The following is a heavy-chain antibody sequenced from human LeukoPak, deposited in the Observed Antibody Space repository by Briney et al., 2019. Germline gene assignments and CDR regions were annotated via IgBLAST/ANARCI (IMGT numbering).Heavy chain of an antibody. V-gene: IGHV6-1*01. CDR2: TYYRSKWYN. Sequence: SQTLSLTCAISGDSVSSNSAAWNWIRQSPSRGLEWLGRTYYRSKWYNDYAVSVKSRITINPDTSKNQFSLKLSSVTAADTAVYYCASARSYYDSSGYSDKYYFDYWGQGTLVTVSS. D-gene: IGHD3-22*01. J-gene: IGHJ4*02. CDR1: GDSVSSNSAA. CDR3: ASARSYYDSSGYSDKYYFDY.